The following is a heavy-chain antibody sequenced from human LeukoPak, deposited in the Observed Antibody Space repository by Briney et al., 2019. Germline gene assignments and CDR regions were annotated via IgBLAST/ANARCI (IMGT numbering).Heavy chain of an antibody. CDR2: ISGDGGTI. J-gene: IGHJ4*02. V-gene: IGHV3-23*01. CDR3: AKELYGNPSGY. D-gene: IGHD2-8*01. CDR1: GFMFRSSA. Sequence: GGSLRLSCAASGFMFRSSAMSWVRQAPGKGLEWVSAISGDGGTISYAASVRGRFTISRDNAKNTLFLQMSSLRAGDTALYYCAKELYGNPSGYWGQGTRVTVSS.